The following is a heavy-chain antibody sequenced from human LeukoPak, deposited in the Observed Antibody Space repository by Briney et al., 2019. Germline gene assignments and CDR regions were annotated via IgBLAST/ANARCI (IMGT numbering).Heavy chain of an antibody. V-gene: IGHV1-18*01. CDR1: GYAFISYG. CDR3: ARDGDGYNFPYGDY. Sequence: ASVKVSCKASGYAFISYGISWVRQAPGQGLEWMRWISAYNGNTNYAQKLQGRVTMTTDTSTSTAYMELRSLRSDDTAVYYCARDGDGYNFPYGDYWGQGTLVTVSS. J-gene: IGHJ4*02. CDR2: ISAYNGNT. D-gene: IGHD5-24*01.